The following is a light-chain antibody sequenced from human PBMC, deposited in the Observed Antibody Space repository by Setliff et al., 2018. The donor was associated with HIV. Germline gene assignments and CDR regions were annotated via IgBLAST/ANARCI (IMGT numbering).Light chain of an antibody. J-gene: IGLJ1*01. Sequence: QSALTQPPSASRSPGQSVTISCTGTSSDVGGYNYVSWYQHHPGRPPKLLIYEVNQRPSGVPDRFSGSKSGNTASLTVSGLQTEDEADYYCSSYAGTNNPYVFGTGTKVTVL. CDR2: EVN. V-gene: IGLV2-8*02. CDR3: SSYAGTNNPYV. CDR1: SSDVGGYNY.